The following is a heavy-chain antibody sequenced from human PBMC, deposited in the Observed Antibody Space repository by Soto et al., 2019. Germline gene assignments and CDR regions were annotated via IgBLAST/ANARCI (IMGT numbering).Heavy chain of an antibody. CDR3: ARARLQYYFDY. CDR2: IYYSGVA. Sequence: QVQLQESGPGLVKPSETLSLTCTVSGDSISSYYWTWIRQPPGKGLEWIGYIYYSGVANYNPSLKSRVTISVDTSNNQSSLKLTSVTAADTAVYYCARARLQYYFDYWDQGTLVTVSS. CDR1: GDSISSYY. V-gene: IGHV4-59*01. J-gene: IGHJ4*02. D-gene: IGHD1-1*01.